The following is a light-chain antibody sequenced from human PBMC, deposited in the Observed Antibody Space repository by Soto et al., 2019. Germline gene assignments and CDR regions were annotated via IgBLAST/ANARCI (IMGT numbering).Light chain of an antibody. CDR1: QSISSW. Sequence: DIQMTQSPSTLSASVGDRVTITCRASQSISSWLAWYQQKPGTAPKLLIYKSSTLQSGVPSRFSGSGSGTEFTLTISSLQADDSATYYCQQYRDNWTFGQGTKVEMK. CDR2: KSS. V-gene: IGKV1-5*03. J-gene: IGKJ1*01. CDR3: QQYRDNWT.